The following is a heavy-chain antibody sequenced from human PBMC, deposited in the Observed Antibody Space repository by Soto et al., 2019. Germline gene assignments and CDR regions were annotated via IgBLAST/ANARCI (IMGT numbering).Heavy chain of an antibody. CDR2: IYHSENT. CDR3: PRTLNYGMDV. J-gene: IGHJ6*02. CDR1: GYSISTGYY. Sequence: SETLSLTCAVSGYSISTGYYWDWIRQPPGKGLEWIGSIYHSENTYYNPSLKSRVTISADTSKNQFSLRLSSVTAADTAVSYCPRTLNYGMDVWGPGTTVTVSS. V-gene: IGHV4-38-2*01.